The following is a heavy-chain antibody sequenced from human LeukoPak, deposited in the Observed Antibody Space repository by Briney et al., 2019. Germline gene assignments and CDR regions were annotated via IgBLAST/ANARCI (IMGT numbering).Heavy chain of an antibody. CDR1: GGSFSGYY. V-gene: IGHV4-34*01. Sequence: SETLSLTCAVYGGSFSGYYWSWIRQPPGKGLEWIGEINHSGSTNYNPSLKSRVTISVDTSKNQFSLKLSSVTAADTAAYYCARGRVAVADYWGQGTLVTVSS. CDR3: ARGRVAVADY. D-gene: IGHD6-19*01. J-gene: IGHJ4*02. CDR2: INHSGST.